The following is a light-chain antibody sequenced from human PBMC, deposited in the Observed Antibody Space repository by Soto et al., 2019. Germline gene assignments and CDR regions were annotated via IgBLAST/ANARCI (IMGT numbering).Light chain of an antibody. CDR2: AVS. CDR3: SSYTINNSYV. CDR1: SSVVGANIF. V-gene: IGLV2-14*01. Sequence: QSAMTQPASVSGSPGQSITISCTGTSSVVGANIFVSWHQQHPGKAPKLMIYAVSSRPSGVSYRFSGSKSGNTASLTISGLQTEDEAAYYCSSYTINNSYVFGTGTKLTVL. J-gene: IGLJ1*01.